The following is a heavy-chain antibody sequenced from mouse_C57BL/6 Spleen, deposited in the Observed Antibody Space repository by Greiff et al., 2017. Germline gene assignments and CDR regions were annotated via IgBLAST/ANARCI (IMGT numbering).Heavy chain of an antibody. J-gene: IGHJ4*01. CDR3: ARSLITTVVVPGAMDD. V-gene: IGHV1-53*01. CDR1: GYTFTSYW. Sequence: QVQLQQPGTELVKPGASVKLSCKASGYTFTSYWMHWVKQRPGQGLEWIGNINPSNGGTNYNEKFKSKATLTVDKSSSTAYMQLSSLTSEDSAVYYCARSLITTVVVPGAMDDWGQGTSVTVSS. CDR2: INPSNGGT. D-gene: IGHD1-1*01.